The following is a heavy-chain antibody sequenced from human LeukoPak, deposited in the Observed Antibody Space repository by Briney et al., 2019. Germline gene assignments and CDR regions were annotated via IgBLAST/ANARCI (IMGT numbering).Heavy chain of an antibody. CDR1: EFTFSNYE. CDR2: ICSGGRTK. V-gene: IGHV3-48*03. D-gene: IGHD2-21*02. Sequence: GGSLRLSCAASEFTFSNYEMNWVRQAPGKGLEWVSYICSGGRTKYYADSVRGRFTISRDNAKNSLYLQMNSLRAEDTAVYYCARDRLTASISRADAFDIWGQGTMVTVSS. CDR3: ARDRLTASISRADAFDI. J-gene: IGHJ3*02.